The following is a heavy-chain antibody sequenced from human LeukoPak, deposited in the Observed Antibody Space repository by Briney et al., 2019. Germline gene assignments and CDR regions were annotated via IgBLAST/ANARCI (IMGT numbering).Heavy chain of an antibody. CDR2: ISAYSGNT. J-gene: IGHJ4*02. V-gene: IGHV1-18*01. CDR1: GYALTSYG. D-gene: IGHD2-21*02. CDR3: ARDGDGVNDY. Sequence: GSSVKVSCKASGYALTSYGISWVRQAPGQGLEWMGWISAYSGNTNYAHKLQGRVTLTTDTSTSTAYMELGSLRSDDTAVYYWARDGDGVNDYWGQGTLVTVSS.